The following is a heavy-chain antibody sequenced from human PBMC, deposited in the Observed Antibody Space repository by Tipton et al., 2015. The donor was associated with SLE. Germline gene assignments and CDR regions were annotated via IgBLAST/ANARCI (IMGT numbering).Heavy chain of an antibody. J-gene: IGHJ4*02. V-gene: IGHV3-49*04. Sequence: SLRLSCAASGFTFSSYAMSWVRQAPGKGLEWVGFIRSKAYGGTTEYAASVKGRFTISRDDSKSIAYLQMNSLKTEDTAVYYCTIGSYSSSWPFDYWGQGTLVTVSS. D-gene: IGHD6-13*01. CDR2: IRSKAYGGTT. CDR3: TIGSYSSSWPFDY. CDR1: GFTFSSYA.